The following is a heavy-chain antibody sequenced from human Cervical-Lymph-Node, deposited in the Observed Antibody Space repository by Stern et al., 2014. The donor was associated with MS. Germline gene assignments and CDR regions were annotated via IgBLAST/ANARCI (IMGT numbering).Heavy chain of an antibody. J-gene: IGHJ5*01. CDR3: ARRRTMTGILDS. V-gene: IGHV1-2*06. CDR2: IIPNNGAT. Sequence: VQLVESGAEVKKPGASVKVSCKASGYIFSDYYIHWVRQATGHGLEWMGRIIPNNGATDYAQKFQARVTMTRDTSTGTAYMDLSGLTSDDTAMYYCARRRTMTGILDSWGQGSLVTVSS. CDR1: GYIFSDYY. D-gene: IGHD3-9*01.